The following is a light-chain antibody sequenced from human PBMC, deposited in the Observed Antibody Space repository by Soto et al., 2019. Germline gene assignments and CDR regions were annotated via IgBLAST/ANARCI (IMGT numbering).Light chain of an antibody. V-gene: IGKV1-17*01. CDR1: QGIRND. CDR3: LQHNSYPWT. CDR2: SAS. J-gene: IGKJ1*01. Sequence: DIEMTQSPSSLSASVGDRVTITCRASQGIRNDLSWYQQKPGKAPKRLIYSASSLQYGVPSRFSGSGSGTGFTLTISSLQPEDFATYYCLQHNSYPWTFGQGTKVEIK.